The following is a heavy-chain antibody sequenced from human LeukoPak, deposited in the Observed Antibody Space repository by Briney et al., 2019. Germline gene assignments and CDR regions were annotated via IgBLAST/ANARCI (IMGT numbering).Heavy chain of an antibody. V-gene: IGHV5-51*01. Sequence: GEALKISCKGSGYSFTSYWLDWVRQVPGKGLEWIGIIYPGDSDTRYGLSFQGQVTISADKSISTAYLQWSSLKASDTAMYYCARKDAFDIWGQGTMVTVTS. CDR2: IYPGDSDT. CDR1: GYSFTSYW. J-gene: IGHJ3*02. CDR3: ARKDAFDI.